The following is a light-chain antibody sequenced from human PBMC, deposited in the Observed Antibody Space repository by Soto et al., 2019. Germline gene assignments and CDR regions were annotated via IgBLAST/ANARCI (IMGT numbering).Light chain of an antibody. CDR2: AAS. Sequence: DNKVAQGPSFLSGCGRDRDTIACLLMQVIRNDLSWYQQKPGKAPKRLIYAASSLHSGVPSRFSGSASGTAFTLAISGLQPDDFAAYYCLQHYSYPRTFGQGTKVDIK. J-gene: IGKJ1*01. CDR1: QVIRND. CDR3: LQHYSYPRT. V-gene: IGKV1-17*01.